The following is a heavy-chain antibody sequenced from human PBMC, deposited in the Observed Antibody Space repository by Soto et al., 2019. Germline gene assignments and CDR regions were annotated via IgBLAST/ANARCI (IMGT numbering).Heavy chain of an antibody. D-gene: IGHD2-15*01. CDR3: ASELAGTPYYYYGMDV. V-gene: IGHV3-30-3*01. CDR2: ISYDGSNK. J-gene: IGHJ6*02. Sequence: ESGGGVVQPGRSLRLSCAASGFTFSSYAMHWVRQAPGKGLEWVAVISYDGSNKYYADSVKGRFTISRDNSKNTLYLQMNSLRAEDTAVYYCASELAGTPYYYYGMDVWGQGTTVTVSS. CDR1: GFTFSSYA.